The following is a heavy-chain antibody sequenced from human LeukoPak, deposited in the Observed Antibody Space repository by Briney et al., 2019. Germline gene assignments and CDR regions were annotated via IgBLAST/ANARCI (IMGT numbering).Heavy chain of an antibody. CDR1: GFTFSSYW. J-gene: IGHJ3*02. D-gene: IGHD6-13*01. V-gene: IGHV3-7*01. Sequence: GGSLRLSCAASGFTFSSYWMSWVRQAPGQRLEWLANIKQDGIETYYLDSVKGRFTISRDSARNSVYLQMNSLRADETAVYFCARFIASPGPDAFDIWGQGTLVTVSS. CDR3: ARFIASPGPDAFDI. CDR2: IKQDGIET.